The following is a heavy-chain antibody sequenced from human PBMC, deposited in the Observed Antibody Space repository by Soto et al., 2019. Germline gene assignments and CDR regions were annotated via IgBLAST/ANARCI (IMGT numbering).Heavy chain of an antibody. V-gene: IGHV1-69*02. CDR3: ARGSQGSGKLDY. CDR2: IIPILGIA. J-gene: IGHJ4*02. CDR1: GGTFSSYT. Sequence: QVQLVQSGAEVKKPGSSVKVSCKASGGTFSSYTISWVRQAPGQGLEWMGRIIPILGIANSAQKFQGRVTITADKSTSTAYMELSSLRSEETAVYYCARGSQGSGKLDYWGQGPLVTVSS. D-gene: IGHD3-10*01.